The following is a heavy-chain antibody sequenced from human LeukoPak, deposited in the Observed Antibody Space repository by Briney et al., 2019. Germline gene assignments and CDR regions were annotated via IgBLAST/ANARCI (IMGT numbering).Heavy chain of an antibody. CDR2: ISGYNGYT. CDR3: ARNEACYSSGYYPNWFDG. CDR1: GYTFTSYG. V-gene: IGHV1-18*01. J-gene: IGHJ5*02. Sequence: GASVKVSCKASGYTFTSYGISWVRQAPGKGLEWMGWISGYNGYTHYAHNLQGRVTIPTDNSKNTAYMQLRSLRSVETAVYYCARNEACYSSGYYPNWFDGWGQGTLVTVSS. D-gene: IGHD3-22*01.